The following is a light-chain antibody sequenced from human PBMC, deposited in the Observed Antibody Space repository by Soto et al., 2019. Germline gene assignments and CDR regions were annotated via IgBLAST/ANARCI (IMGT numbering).Light chain of an antibody. CDR3: QQADTFPIT. J-gene: IGKJ5*01. Sequence: DIQMTQSPSTLSASVGDRITITCRASQMIYTWLAWYQQKPGKAPKLLIYAASSLQSGVPSRFSGSGFGTDFTLTISSLQPEDSAIYYCQQADTFPITFGQGTRLEIK. CDR1: QMIYTW. V-gene: IGKV1-12*01. CDR2: AAS.